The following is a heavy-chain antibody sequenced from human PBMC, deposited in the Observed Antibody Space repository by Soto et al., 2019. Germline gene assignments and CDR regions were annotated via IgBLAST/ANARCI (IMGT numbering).Heavy chain of an antibody. V-gene: IGHV3-30*18. D-gene: IGHD3-22*01. CDR1: GFTFGSYG. Sequence: GGSLRLSCAASGFTFGSYGMHRVRQAPGKGLEWVAGISYDGSKKYYGESVKGRFTISSDNSKNTLYLQMNSLRVEDTAVYYCAKAIENYSTGYYKPFYYFGVDVWGQGTTVPISS. CDR2: ISYDGSKK. J-gene: IGHJ6*02. CDR3: AKAIENYSTGYYKPFYYFGVDV.